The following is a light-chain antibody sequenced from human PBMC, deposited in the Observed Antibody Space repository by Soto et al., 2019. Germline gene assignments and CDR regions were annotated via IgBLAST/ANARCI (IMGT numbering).Light chain of an antibody. J-gene: IGLJ2*01. CDR2: YDD. V-gene: IGLV1-36*01. Sequence: QSVLTQPPSVSEAPRQRVTISCSGSGSNIGNNAVNWYQQFPGKAPKLLIYYDDLLSSGVSDRFSGSKSGTSASLAISGLQSEDEADYYCASWDDSLNGVVFGGGTKLTVL. CDR1: GSNIGNNA. CDR3: ASWDDSLNGVV.